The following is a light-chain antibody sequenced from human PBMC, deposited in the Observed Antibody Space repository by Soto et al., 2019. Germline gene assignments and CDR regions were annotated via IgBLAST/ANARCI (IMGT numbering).Light chain of an antibody. Sequence: DIVLTQSPLSLPVTPGESASISCKASQSLLLSSGNNYLDWYLQKPGQSPQLLIYLGSTRASGVPDRFSVSGSGTDFPLKISTVEAEDVGVYYCAQALQTVTFGGGTKVEIK. CDR1: QSLLLSSGNNY. V-gene: IGKV2-28*01. CDR2: LGS. CDR3: AQALQTVT. J-gene: IGKJ4*01.